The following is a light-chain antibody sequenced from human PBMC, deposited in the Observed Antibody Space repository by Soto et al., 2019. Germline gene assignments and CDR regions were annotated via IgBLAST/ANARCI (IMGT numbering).Light chain of an antibody. Sequence: EIVLTQSPGTLSLSPGERATLSCRASQSISSSYLAWYQQKPGQAPRLLIYGTSSRATGVPDRFSGSGSGTDFTLTISILEPEDFAVYYCQQYGTSPYTFGQGTKVDIK. CDR1: QSISSSY. CDR3: QQYGTSPYT. V-gene: IGKV3-20*01. J-gene: IGKJ2*01. CDR2: GTS.